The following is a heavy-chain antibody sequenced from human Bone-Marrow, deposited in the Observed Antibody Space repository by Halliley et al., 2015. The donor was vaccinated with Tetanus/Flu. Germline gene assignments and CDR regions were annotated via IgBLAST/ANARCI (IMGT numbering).Heavy chain of an antibody. D-gene: IGHD2-15*01. CDR1: GFNFGSYA. Sequence: SLRLSCEASGFNFGSYAMTWVRQAPGKGLEWISSIGYDSVHIYYAESVRGRFTISRDNAMNTLYLQVNSLRAEDTAVYYCARDACSGATCYLRSSDGMDVWGQGTTVTVSS. CDR3: ARDACSGATCYLRSSDGMDV. V-gene: IGHV3-21*01. CDR2: IGYDSVHI. J-gene: IGHJ6*02.